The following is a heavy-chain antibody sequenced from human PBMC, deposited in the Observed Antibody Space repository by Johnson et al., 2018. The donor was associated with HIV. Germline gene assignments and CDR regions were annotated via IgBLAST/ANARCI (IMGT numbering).Heavy chain of an antibody. CDR1: GFTFSNYG. V-gene: IGHV3-30*02. D-gene: IGHD2-8*01. CDR3: AGGRNGRNAFDI. Sequence: QVQLVESGGGVVQPGGSLRLSCAASGFTFSNYGMHWVRQAPGKGLEWMAFIRYDGSNKYYADSVKGRFTISRDNSKNTLYLQMNSLGAEDTAVYYCAGGRNGRNAFDIWGQGTMVTVSS. CDR2: IRYDGSNK. J-gene: IGHJ3*02.